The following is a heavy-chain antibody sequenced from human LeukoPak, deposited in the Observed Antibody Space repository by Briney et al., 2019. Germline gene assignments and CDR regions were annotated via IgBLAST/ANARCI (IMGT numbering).Heavy chain of an antibody. J-gene: IGHJ4*02. D-gene: IGHD1-26*01. V-gene: IGHV3-66*01. CDR2: IYSDGIT. CDR1: GFTVSSNY. Sequence: PGGSLRLSCAASGFTVSSNYMSWVRQAPGKGLEWVSVIYSDGITYYADSVKGRFTISRDNGNNTLYLQMSSLKAEDTAVYYCARDASGTYYAGHFFDLWGQGTLVTVSS. CDR3: ARDASGTYYAGHFFDL.